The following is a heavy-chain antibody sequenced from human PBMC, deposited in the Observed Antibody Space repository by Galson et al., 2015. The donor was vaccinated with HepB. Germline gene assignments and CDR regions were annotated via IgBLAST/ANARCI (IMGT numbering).Heavy chain of an antibody. Sequence: LRLSCAASGFTFDDYAMHWVRQAPGKGLEWVSGISWNSGSIGYADSVKGRFTISRDNAKNSLYLQMNSLRAEDTALYYCAKDGRAVSGPEPFDSWGQGTLVTVSS. J-gene: IGHJ4*02. V-gene: IGHV3-9*01. CDR2: ISWNSGSI. CDR1: GFTFDDYA. D-gene: IGHD6-19*01. CDR3: AKDGRAVSGPEPFDS.